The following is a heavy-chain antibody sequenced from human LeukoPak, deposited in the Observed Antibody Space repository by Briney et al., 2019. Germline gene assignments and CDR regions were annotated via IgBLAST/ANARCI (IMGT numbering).Heavy chain of an antibody. CDR2: IYSSGST. CDR1: GGSISSSRYY. D-gene: IGHD6-13*01. Sequence: SETLSLTCTVSGGSISSSRYYWGWIRQPPGKGLEWIGNIYSSGSTYYNPSLKSRVTISVDTSKNQFSLKLNSMTPADTAVYFCARGIAAAVNDYWGQGTLVTVSS. CDR3: ARGIAAAVNDY. J-gene: IGHJ4*02. V-gene: IGHV4-39*07.